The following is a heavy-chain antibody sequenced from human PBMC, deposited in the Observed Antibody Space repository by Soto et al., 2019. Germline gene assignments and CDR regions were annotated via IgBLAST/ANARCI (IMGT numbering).Heavy chain of an antibody. CDR2: IYYSGST. CDR1: GGSISSGGYY. D-gene: IGHD2-2*01. CDR3: QRDCVIVVVPAEPGGWFDP. Sequence: SETLSLTCTVSGGSISSGGYYWSWIRQHPGKGLEGIGYIYYSGSTYYNLSLKSRVTISVDTSKNQFSVKLISVTAADTSVYYCQRDCVIVVVPAEPGGWFDPRGQGALVTVSS. J-gene: IGHJ5*02. V-gene: IGHV4-31*03.